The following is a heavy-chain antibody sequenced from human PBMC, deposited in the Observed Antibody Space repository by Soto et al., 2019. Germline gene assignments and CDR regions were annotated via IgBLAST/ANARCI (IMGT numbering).Heavy chain of an antibody. D-gene: IGHD4-17*01. V-gene: IGHV3-72*01. J-gene: IGHJ4*02. CDR2: IRNKANSYTT. CDR1: GFTFSDHY. CDR3: AKTTAMTTAY. Sequence: ESGGGLVQPGGSLRLSCAASGFTFSDHYMDWVRQAPGKGLEWVGRIRNKANSYTTEYAASVEGRFTISRDDSKNSLYLQMNSLITEDTAVYYCAKTTAMTTAYWGQGTLVTVSS.